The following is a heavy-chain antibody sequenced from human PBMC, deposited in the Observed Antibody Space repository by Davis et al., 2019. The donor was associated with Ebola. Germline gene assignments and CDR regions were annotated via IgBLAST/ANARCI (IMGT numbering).Heavy chain of an antibody. CDR2: ISGSGGST. J-gene: IGHJ3*02. Sequence: GGSLRLSCAASGFTFSSYAMSWVRRAPGKGLEWVSAISGSGGSTYYADSVKGRFTISRDNSKNTLYLQMNSLRAEDTALYYCAKDMGSSGWYGDAFDIWGQGTMVTVSS. CDR3: AKDMGSSGWYGDAFDI. V-gene: IGHV3-23*01. D-gene: IGHD6-19*01. CDR1: GFTFSSYA.